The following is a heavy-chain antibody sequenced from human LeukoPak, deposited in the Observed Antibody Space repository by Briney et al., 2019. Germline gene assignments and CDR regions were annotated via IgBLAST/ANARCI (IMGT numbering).Heavy chain of an antibody. J-gene: IGHJ4*02. CDR1: GFTFSSYW. V-gene: IGHV3-74*01. Sequence: GGSLRLSCAASGFTFSSYWMHWVRQAPGKGLVWVSRINSDGSSTSYADSVKGRFTISRDNSKNTLYLRMNSLRAEDTAVYYCARDRLLSGYFDYWGQGTLVTVSS. CDR2: INSDGSST. D-gene: IGHD2-15*01. CDR3: ARDRLLSGYFDY.